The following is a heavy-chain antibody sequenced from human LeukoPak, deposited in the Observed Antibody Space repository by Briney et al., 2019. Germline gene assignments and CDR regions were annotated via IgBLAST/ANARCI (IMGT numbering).Heavy chain of an antibody. D-gene: IGHD3-22*01. Sequence: GASVKVSCKASGYTFTGYYMHWVRQAPGQGLEWMGRINPNSGGTNYAQKFQGRATMTRDTSISTAYMELSRLRSDDTAVYYCARWPLTSGYYYYYYYYMDVWGKGTTVTVSS. CDR1: GYTFTGYY. V-gene: IGHV1-2*06. CDR3: ARWPLTSGYYYYYYYYMDV. J-gene: IGHJ6*03. CDR2: INPNSGGT.